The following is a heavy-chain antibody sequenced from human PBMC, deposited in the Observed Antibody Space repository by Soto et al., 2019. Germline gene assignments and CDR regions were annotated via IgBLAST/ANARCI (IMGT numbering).Heavy chain of an antibody. CDR2: ISSSSSYI. D-gene: IGHD3-22*01. Sequence: GGSLRLSCAAPGFTFSSYSMNWVRQAPGKGLEWVSSISSSSSYIYYADSVKGRFTISRDNAKNSLYLQMNSLRAEDTAVYYCARENVDSSVYYAQLDYWGQGT. V-gene: IGHV3-21*01. CDR1: GFTFSSYS. J-gene: IGHJ4*02. CDR3: ARENVDSSVYYAQLDY.